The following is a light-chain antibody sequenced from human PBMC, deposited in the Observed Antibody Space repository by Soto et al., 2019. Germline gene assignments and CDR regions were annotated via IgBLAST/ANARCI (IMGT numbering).Light chain of an antibody. CDR2: VGTGGIVG. Sequence: QAVVTQPPSASASLGASVTLTCTLSSGYSNYKVDWCQQRPGKGPRFVMRVGTGGIVGSKGDGIPDRFSVLGSGLNRYLTIKNIQEDDESYYHWGADHCSGSNFVYVVFGGGTKLTVL. CDR3: GADHCSGSNFVYVV. J-gene: IGLJ2*01. V-gene: IGLV9-49*01. CDR1: SGYSNYK.